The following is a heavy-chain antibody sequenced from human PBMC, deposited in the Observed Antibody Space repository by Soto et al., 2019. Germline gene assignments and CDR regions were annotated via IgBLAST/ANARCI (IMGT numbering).Heavy chain of an antibody. J-gene: IGHJ3*01. CDR3: AREPLWSGHLPLDAFDL. V-gene: IGHV3-23*01. CDR1: GFSFVNYA. D-gene: IGHD3-3*01. CDR2: LSGSGTST. Sequence: LRLSCAASGFSFVNYAMNWVRQAPGKGLEWVSGLSGSGTSTYYADSVKGRFTISRDSSKNTLYLQMNSLRAEDTAVYYCAREPLWSGHLPLDAFDLWGQGTMVTVSS.